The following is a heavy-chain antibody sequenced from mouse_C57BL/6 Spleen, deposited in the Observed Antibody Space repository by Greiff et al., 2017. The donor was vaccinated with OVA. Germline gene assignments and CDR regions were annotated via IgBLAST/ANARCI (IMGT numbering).Heavy chain of an antibody. J-gene: IGHJ4*01. CDR1: GYTFTDYD. D-gene: IGHD2-4*01. CDR3: SGDYGGYAMDY. Sequence: QVQLKESGAELVRPGASVTLSCKASGYTFTDYDMHWVKQTPVHGLEWIGAIDPETGGTAYNQKFKGKAILTADKSSSTAYMELSSLTSEDSAVYYCSGDYGGYAMDYWGQGTSVTVSS. CDR2: IDPETGGT. V-gene: IGHV1-15*01.